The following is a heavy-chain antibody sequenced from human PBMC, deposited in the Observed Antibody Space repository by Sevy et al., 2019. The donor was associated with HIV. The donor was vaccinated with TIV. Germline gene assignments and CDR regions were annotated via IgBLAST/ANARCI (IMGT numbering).Heavy chain of an antibody. Sequence: GGSLRLSCTASGFNFNKYGMRWVRQAPGKGLEYMASIKGDGSEKYYMDSVKGRFTISRDNAENSVYLQMNSLRAEDTAVYHCVRAGAFGTYDSWGQGTLVTVSS. V-gene: IGHV3-7*01. CDR1: GFNFNKYG. D-gene: IGHD3-10*01. J-gene: IGHJ4*02. CDR3: VRAGAFGTYDS. CDR2: IKGDGSEK.